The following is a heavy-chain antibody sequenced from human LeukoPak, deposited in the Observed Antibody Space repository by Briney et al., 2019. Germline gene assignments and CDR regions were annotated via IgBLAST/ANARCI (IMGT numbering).Heavy chain of an antibody. V-gene: IGHV4-4*02. D-gene: IGHD2/OR15-2a*01. CDR3: ARNMVGETTFDY. CDR1: GGSISGNNW. CDR2: ISHSGST. Sequence: PSETLSLTCDVSGGSISGNNWWSWVRQPPGKGLEWIGEISHSGSTGYNSSLKSRVTISVDKSKNQFSLKLSSVTAADTAAYYCARNMVGETTFDYWGQGTLVTVSS. J-gene: IGHJ4*02.